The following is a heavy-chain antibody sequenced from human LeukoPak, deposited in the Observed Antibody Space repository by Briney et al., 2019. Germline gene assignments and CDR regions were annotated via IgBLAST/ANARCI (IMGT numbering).Heavy chain of an antibody. V-gene: IGHV3-7*01. Sequence: GGSLRLSCAATGFIFSSYAMSWVRQAPGKGLEWVANINQDGSTKQYVDSVRGRFTISRDNAKNSVYLQMNSLRAEDTALYHCARDMSGSLDYWGQGTLVTVSS. CDR3: ARDMSGSLDY. D-gene: IGHD6-13*01. J-gene: IGHJ4*02. CDR1: GFIFSSYA. CDR2: INQDGSTK.